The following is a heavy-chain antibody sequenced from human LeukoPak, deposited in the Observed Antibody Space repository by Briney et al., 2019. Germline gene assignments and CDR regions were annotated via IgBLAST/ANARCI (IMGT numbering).Heavy chain of an antibody. V-gene: IGHV5-51*01. CDR3: ARARRLLWFGELEDYFDY. CDR1: GYSFTSYW. CDR2: IYPGDSDT. D-gene: IGHD3-10*01. Sequence: GESLKISCKGSGYSFTSYWIGWVRQMPGKGLEWMGIIYPGDSDTRYSPSFQGQVTISADKSISTAYLQWSSLKASDTAMYYCARARRLLWFGELEDYFDYWGQGTLVTVSS. J-gene: IGHJ4*02.